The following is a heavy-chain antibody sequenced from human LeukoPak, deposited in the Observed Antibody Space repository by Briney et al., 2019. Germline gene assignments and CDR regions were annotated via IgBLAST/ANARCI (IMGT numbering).Heavy chain of an antibody. V-gene: IGHV4-34*01. J-gene: IGHJ4*02. CDR1: GGSFSGYY. CDR3: ARHRGYTSGCYWSSDGLDY. CDR2: ISHSGST. Sequence: SETLSLTCAVYGGSFSGYYWSWIRQPPGKGLEWIGEISHSGSTNYNPSLTSRVTISIDTSKNHFSLNLNSVTAADTAVYYCARHRGYTSGCYWSSDGLDYWGQGTLVTVSS. D-gene: IGHD6-19*01.